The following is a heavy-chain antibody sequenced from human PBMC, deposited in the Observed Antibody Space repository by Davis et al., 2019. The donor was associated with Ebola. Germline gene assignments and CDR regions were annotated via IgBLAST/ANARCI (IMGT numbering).Heavy chain of an antibody. D-gene: IGHD1-26*01. CDR2: INPNSGGT. CDR3: ARFPHRGSYYDWFDP. V-gene: IGHV1-2*06. Sequence: AASVKVSCKASGGTFSSYTISWVRQAPGQGLEWMGRINPNSGGTNYAQKFQGRVTMTRDTSISTAYMELSRLRSDDTAVYYCARFPHRGSYYDWFDPWGQGTLVTVSS. CDR1: GGTFSSYT. J-gene: IGHJ5*02.